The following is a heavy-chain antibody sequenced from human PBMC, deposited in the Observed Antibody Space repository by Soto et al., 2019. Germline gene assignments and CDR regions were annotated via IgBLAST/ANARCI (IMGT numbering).Heavy chain of an antibody. D-gene: IGHD2-2*03. J-gene: IGHJ6*02. Sequence: ASVKVSCKASGYTFTSYDINWVRQATGQGLEWMGWMNPNSGNTGYAQKFQGRVTMTRNTSISTAYMELSSLRSEDTAVYYCAGLDILVVPAARGGYYYGMDVWGQGTTVTVSS. CDR3: AGLDILVVPAARGGYYYGMDV. CDR1: GYTFTSYD. V-gene: IGHV1-8*01. CDR2: MNPNSGNT.